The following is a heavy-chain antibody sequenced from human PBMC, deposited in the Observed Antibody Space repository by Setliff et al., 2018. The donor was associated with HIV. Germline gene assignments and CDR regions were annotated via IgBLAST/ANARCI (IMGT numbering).Heavy chain of an antibody. D-gene: IGHD1-26*01. CDR3: ARGTRVGANDAFDI. Sequence: GASVKVSCKASGYTFTGYYMHWVRQAPGQGLEWMGRINPNSGGTNYAQKCQGRVTMTRDTSISKAYMELSRLRSDDTAVYYCARGTRVGANDAFDIWGQGTMVTVS. CDR1: GYTFTGYY. V-gene: IGHV1-2*06. J-gene: IGHJ3*02. CDR2: INPNSGGT.